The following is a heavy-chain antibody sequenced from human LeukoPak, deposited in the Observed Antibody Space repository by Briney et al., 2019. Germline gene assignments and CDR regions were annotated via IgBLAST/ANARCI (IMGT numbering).Heavy chain of an antibody. CDR1: GLTFSDSI. CDR2: IRGKADSYAT. CDR3: SRQLSGTGATDY. V-gene: IGHV3-73*01. J-gene: IGHJ4*02. D-gene: IGHD1-1*01. Sequence: GGSLKLSCAASGLTFSDSIIHWVRQASGKGLEWVGRIRGKADSYATGYAASVKGRFIVSRDDSRSTAYLQMNSLTTEDTALYYCSRQLSGTGATDYWGQGTLVTVSS.